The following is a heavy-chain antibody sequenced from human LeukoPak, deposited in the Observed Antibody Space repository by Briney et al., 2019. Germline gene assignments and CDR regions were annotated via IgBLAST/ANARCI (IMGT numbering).Heavy chain of an antibody. CDR2: IYPGDSDT. Sequence: GESLKISCKGTGYSFTSYWIGWVRQKPGKGLEWTGIIYPGDSDTRYSPSFQGQVTISADKSISTAYLRWSSLKASDTAMYYCARHIIAARLYGMDVWGQGTTVTVSS. D-gene: IGHD6-6*01. J-gene: IGHJ6*02. CDR3: ARHIIAARLYGMDV. CDR1: GYSFTSYW. V-gene: IGHV5-51*01.